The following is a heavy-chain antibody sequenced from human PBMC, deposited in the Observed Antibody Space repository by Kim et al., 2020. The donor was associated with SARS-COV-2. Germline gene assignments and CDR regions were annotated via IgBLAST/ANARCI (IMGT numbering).Heavy chain of an antibody. Sequence: GGSLRLSCAASGFTFSDSAMHWVRQASGKGLEWVGRIRSKANSYATVYAASVKGRFTISRDDSKNTAYLQMNSLKTKDTAVYYCTRGPPYSESYWDAFDIRGPGTTVTVSS. J-gene: IGHJ3*02. CDR3: TRGPPYSESYWDAFDI. CDR2: IRSKANSYAT. D-gene: IGHD1-26*01. CDR1: GFTFSDSA. V-gene: IGHV3-73*01.